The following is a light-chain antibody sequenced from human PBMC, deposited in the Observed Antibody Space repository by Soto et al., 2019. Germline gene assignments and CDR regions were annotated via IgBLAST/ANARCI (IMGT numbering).Light chain of an antibody. Sequence: QSALTQPASVSGPPGQSITISCTGTSSDVGAYNYVSWYQHHPGKAPRLVIYDVTNRPSGISDRFSGSKSGNTASLTISGLLAEDEADYYCTSYTSTSTYVFATGTKLTVL. CDR1: SSDVGAYNY. V-gene: IGLV2-14*01. J-gene: IGLJ1*01. CDR2: DVT. CDR3: TSYTSTSTYV.